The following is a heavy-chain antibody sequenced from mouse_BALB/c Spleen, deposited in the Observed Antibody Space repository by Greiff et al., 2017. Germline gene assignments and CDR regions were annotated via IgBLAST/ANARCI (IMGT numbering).Heavy chain of an antibody. CDR3: ARKPYVGYYAMDY. D-gene: IGHD6-5*01. CDR2: IWSGGST. V-gene: IGHV2-2*02. CDR1: GFSLTSYG. J-gene: IGHJ4*01. Sequence: QVQLKESGPGLVQPSQSLSITCTVSGFSLTSYGVHWVRQSPGKGLEWLGVIWSGGSTDYNAAFISRLSISKDNSKSQVFFKMNSLQANDTAIYYCARKPYVGYYAMDYWGQGTSVTVSS.